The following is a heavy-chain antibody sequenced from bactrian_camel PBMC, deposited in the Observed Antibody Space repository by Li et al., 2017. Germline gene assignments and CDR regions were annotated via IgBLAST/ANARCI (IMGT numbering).Heavy chain of an antibody. V-gene: IGHV3S54*01. Sequence: HVQLVESGGGSVQTGESLRLSCARSKYPTSTNSMAWFRQSPGNEREGVAALFTGSGRTAYADSVKGQFTISRDMSKNTIDLQMSSLKPEDTAMYYCAAGSGVILPLDSKEYGLWGQGTQVTVS. D-gene: IGHD2*01. J-gene: IGHJ4*01. CDR1: KYPTSTNS. CDR3: AAGSGVILPLDSKEYGL. CDR2: LFTGSGRT.